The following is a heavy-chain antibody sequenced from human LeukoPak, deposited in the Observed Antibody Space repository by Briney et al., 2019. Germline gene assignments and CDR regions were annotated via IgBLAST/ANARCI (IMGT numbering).Heavy chain of an antibody. CDR3: ARDRGLRDAFDI. D-gene: IGHD4-17*01. V-gene: IGHV1-2*02. CDR2: INPNSGGT. J-gene: IGHJ3*02. CDR1: GYTFTGYY. Sequence: GVSVKVSCKASGYTFTGYYMHWVRQAPGQGLEWMGWINPNSGGTNYAQKFQGRVTMTRDTSISTAYMELSRLRSDDTAVYYCARDRGLRDAFDIWGQGTMVTVSS.